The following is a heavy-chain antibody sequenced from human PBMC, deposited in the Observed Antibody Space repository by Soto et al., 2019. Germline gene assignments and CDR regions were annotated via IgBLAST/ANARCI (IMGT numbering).Heavy chain of an antibody. CDR1: GFTFSRYW. CDR3: AKQTSGRYEEGGR. V-gene: IGHV3-7*05. D-gene: IGHD6-19*01. CDR2: IKQDGSDK. J-gene: IGHJ4*02. Sequence: GGSLRLSCAASGFTFSRYWMSWVRQGPGKGLEWVAKIKQDGSDKYYVDSVKGRFTVSRDNSKNSLYLQMDSLRAEDTAVYYCAKQTSGRYEEGGRWGQGTLVTVSS.